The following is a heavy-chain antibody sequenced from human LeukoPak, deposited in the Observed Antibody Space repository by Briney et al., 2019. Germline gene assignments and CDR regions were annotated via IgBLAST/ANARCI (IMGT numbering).Heavy chain of an antibody. V-gene: IGHV2-5*02. CDR2: IYWDDDK. CDR3: ARHTEKLVLDY. D-gene: IGHD6-6*01. J-gene: IGHJ4*02. CDR1: GFSLSTSGLG. Sequence: ESGPTLVNPTQTLTLTCTFSGFSLSTSGLGVGWIRQPPGKALEWLALIYWDDDKRYSPSLKSRLTITKDTSKNQVVLTMTNMDPVHTATYYCARHTEKLVLDYWGQGTLVTVSS.